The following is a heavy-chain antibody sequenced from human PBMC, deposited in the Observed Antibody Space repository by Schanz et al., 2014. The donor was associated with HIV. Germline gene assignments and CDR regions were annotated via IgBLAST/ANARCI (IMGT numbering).Heavy chain of an antibody. CDR2: IWYDGSNK. Sequence: QVQLVESGGGVVQPGRSLRLSCAASGFTFSTSGMHWVRQVPARGLEWVAMIWYDGSNKFYADSVKGRFTISRDNSKNTLFLQMNSLRAEDTAVYYCARALGRFRLXHLDYWGQGTLVTVSP. J-gene: IGHJ4*02. CDR3: ARALGRFRLXHLDY. D-gene: IGHD3-16*01. CDR1: GFTFSTSG. V-gene: IGHV3-33*01.